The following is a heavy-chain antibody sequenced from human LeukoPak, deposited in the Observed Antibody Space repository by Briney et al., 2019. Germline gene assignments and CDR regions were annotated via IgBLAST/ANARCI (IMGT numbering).Heavy chain of an antibody. CDR3: AEGEWFSSS. J-gene: IGHJ1*01. V-gene: IGHV4-59*11. CDR2: IYYSGST. D-gene: IGHD3-3*01. Sequence: NPSETLSLTCTVSGGSISSHYWSWIRQPPGKGLEWIGYIYYSGSTNYNPSLKSRVTISVDTSKNQFSLKLSSVTAADTAVYYCAEGEWFSSSWGQGTLVTVSS. CDR1: GGSISSHY.